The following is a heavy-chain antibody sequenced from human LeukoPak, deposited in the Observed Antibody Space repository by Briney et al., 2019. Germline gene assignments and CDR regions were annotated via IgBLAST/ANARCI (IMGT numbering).Heavy chain of an antibody. CDR3: ARSEDTAMGPYYYYMDV. D-gene: IGHD5-18*01. J-gene: IGHJ6*03. CDR2: FSSSDGST. V-gene: IGHV3-23*01. Sequence: GGSLRLSCAASGFTFSSFGMTWVRQAPGKGLEWVSGFSSSDGSTYYADSVKGRFTISRDNSKNTLYLQMGSLRAEDMAVYYCARSEDTAMGPYYYYMDVWGKGTTVTVSS. CDR1: GFTFSSFG.